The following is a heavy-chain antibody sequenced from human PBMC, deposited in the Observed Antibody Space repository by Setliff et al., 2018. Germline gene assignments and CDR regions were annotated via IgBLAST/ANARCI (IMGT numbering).Heavy chain of an antibody. CDR3: ARGVGAMGDY. CDR2: IISMFGTT. Sequence: SVKVSCKASGGTFSTHAISWVRQAPGQGLEWMGGIISMFGTTNYAQKFQGRVTITTDKSTSTAYMELSSLRSEDTAIYYCARGVGAMGDYWGQGTLVTVSS. D-gene: IGHD1-26*01. J-gene: IGHJ4*02. V-gene: IGHV1-69*05. CDR1: GGTFSTHA.